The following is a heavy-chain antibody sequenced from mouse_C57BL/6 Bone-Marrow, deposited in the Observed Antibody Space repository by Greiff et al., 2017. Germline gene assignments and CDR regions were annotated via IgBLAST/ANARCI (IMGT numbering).Heavy chain of an antibody. CDR1: GYAFSSYW. J-gene: IGHJ3*01. D-gene: IGHD1-1*01. CDR3: ASYDWFAY. Sequence: VKLMESGAELVKPGASVKISCKASGYAFSSYWMNWVKQRPGKGLEWIGQIYPGDGDTNYNGKFKGKATLTADKSSSTAYMQLSSLTSEDSAVYFCASYDWFAYWGQGTLVTVSA. V-gene: IGHV1-80*01. CDR2: IYPGDGDT.